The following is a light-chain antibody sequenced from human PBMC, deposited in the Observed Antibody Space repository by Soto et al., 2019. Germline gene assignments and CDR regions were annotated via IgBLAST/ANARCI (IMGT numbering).Light chain of an antibody. Sequence: QSALTQPASVSGSPGQSITISCTGTSSDVGSYNLVSWYQQHPGKAPKLMIYEVSKRPSGVSNRFSGSKSGNTASLTISGLQAEDEADYYFCSYAGSSIFVFGGGTKLTVL. CDR2: EVS. J-gene: IGLJ3*02. CDR3: CSYAGSSIFV. V-gene: IGLV2-23*02. CDR1: SSDVGSYNL.